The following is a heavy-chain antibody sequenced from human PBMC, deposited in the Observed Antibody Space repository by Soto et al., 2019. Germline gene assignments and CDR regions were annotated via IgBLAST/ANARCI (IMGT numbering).Heavy chain of an antibody. CDR3: ARDSSGWSPHYYYGMDV. V-gene: IGHV2-26*01. CDR1: GFSLSNARMG. CDR2: IFSNDEK. J-gene: IGHJ6*02. D-gene: IGHD6-19*01. Sequence: QVTLKESGPVLVKPTDTLTLNCTVSGFSLSNARMGVSWIRQPPGKALEWLAHIFSNDEKSYSTSLKSRLTISKDTSKSQVVLTITNMDPVDTATYYCARDSSGWSPHYYYGMDVWGQGTTVTVSS.